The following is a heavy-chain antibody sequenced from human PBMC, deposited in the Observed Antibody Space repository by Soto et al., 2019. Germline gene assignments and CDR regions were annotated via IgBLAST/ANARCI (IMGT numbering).Heavy chain of an antibody. Sequence: GPTLVNPTQTLTLTCTFSGFSLSTSGVGVGWIRQPPGKALEWLALIYWDDDKRYSPSLKSRLTITKDTSKNQVVLTMTNMDPVDTATYYCARQIVVVVAATLRPGEVDYWGQGTLVTVPQ. D-gene: IGHD2-15*01. J-gene: IGHJ4*02. CDR3: ARQIVVVVAATLRPGEVDY. CDR1: GFSLSTSGVG. V-gene: IGHV2-5*02. CDR2: IYWDDDK.